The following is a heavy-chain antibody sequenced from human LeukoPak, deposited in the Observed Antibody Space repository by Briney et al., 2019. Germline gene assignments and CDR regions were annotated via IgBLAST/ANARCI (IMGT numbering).Heavy chain of an antibody. CDR1: GFTFRSYA. J-gene: IGHJ4*02. CDR3: AKDDNSYGIGY. V-gene: IGHV3-30*18. Sequence: PGGSLRLSCAASGFTFRSYAMNWVRQAPGKGLEWVAVISYDGSNKYYADSVKGRFTISRDNSKNTLHLQMNSLRAEDTAVYYCAKDDNSYGIGYWGQGTLVTVSS. D-gene: IGHD5-18*01. CDR2: ISYDGSNK.